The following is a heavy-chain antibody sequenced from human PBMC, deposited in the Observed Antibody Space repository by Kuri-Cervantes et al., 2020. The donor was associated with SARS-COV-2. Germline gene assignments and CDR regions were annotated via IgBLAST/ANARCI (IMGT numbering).Heavy chain of an antibody. V-gene: IGHV3-7*01. CDR3: ARDPLTHFDY. J-gene: IGHJ4*02. D-gene: IGHD1-14*01. CDR1: GFTVSSNE. Sequence: GGSLRLSCAASGFTVSSNEMSWVRQAPGKGLEWVANIKQDGSEKYYVDSVKGRFTISRDNAKNSLYLQMNSLRAEDTAVYYCARDPLTHFDYWGQGTLVTVSS. CDR2: IKQDGSEK.